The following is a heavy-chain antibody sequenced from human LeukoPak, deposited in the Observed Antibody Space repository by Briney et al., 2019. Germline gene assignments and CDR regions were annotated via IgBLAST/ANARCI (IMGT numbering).Heavy chain of an antibody. Sequence: GGSLRLSCAASGFTFNTYAMHWVRQAPGKGLEWVALIWYDGSNRDYADSVKGRFTVSRDNSKNTVYLQMNSLSPEDTAVYYCAKCGPYSSEWYFNLIAYWGHGTLVTVSS. CDR2: IWYDGSNR. J-gene: IGHJ4*01. D-gene: IGHD6-25*01. CDR3: AKCGPYSSEWYFNLIAY. CDR1: GFTFNTYA. V-gene: IGHV3-30*02.